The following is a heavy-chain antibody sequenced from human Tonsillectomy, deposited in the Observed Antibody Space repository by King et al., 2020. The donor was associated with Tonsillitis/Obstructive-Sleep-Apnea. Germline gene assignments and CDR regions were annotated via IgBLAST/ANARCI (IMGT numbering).Heavy chain of an antibody. J-gene: IGHJ4*02. V-gene: IGHV1-46*01. CDR3: ARDGSVATRPLDY. Sequence: QLVQSGAEVKKPGASVKVACKSSGYTFTSYYIHLVRQAPGQGLEWLGIINPSGGSPSYEQKFQGRVTMTRSTSTSSVYMGLSSLRSEETAVYYCARDGSVATRPLDYWGQGTLVTVSS. CDR1: GYTFTSYY. D-gene: IGHD6-6*01. CDR2: INPSGGSP.